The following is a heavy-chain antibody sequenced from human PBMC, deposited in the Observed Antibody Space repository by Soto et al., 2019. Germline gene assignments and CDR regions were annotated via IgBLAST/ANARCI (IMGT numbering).Heavy chain of an antibody. V-gene: IGHV1-69*01. CDR1: GGTFSSYA. Sequence: QVQLVQSGAEVKKPGSSVKVSCKASGGTFSSYAISWMRQAPGQGLEWMGGIIPIFGTANYAQKFQGRVTITADESTSTAYMELSSLRSEDTAVYYCATSYYYDSSGYSHYYYYYGMDVWGQGTTVTVSS. J-gene: IGHJ6*02. CDR3: ATSYYYDSSGYSHYYYYYGMDV. D-gene: IGHD3-22*01. CDR2: IIPIFGTA.